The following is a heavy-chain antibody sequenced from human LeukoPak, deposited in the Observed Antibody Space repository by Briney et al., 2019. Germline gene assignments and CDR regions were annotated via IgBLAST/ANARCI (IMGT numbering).Heavy chain of an antibody. CDR1: GYVYTDNY. V-gene: IGHV1-2*02. CDR3: ARVWVSGLDF. CDR2: INPRSGET. J-gene: IGHJ4*02. Sequence: ASVKVSCQASGYVYTDNYLHWLRQAPAHALEWIGWINPRSGETDYAPDDQGRVNMTRDKSVSAAYLGLRRLKSVDTGVYYCARVWVSGLDFWGQGTLVTVSS. D-gene: IGHD3-16*01.